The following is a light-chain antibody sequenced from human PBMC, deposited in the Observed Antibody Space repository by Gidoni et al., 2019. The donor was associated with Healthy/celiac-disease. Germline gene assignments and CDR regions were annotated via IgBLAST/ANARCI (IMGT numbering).Light chain of an antibody. CDR2: DAS. V-gene: IGKV1-39*01. CDR1: QSISSY. Sequence: DIQMPQSPSSLSASVGDRVTITCRASQSISSYLNWYQQKPGKAPKLLINDASSLQSGVPSRFSGSGSGTDFTLTISSLQPEDFATYYCQESHSIPYTFGQGTKLEIK. J-gene: IGKJ2*01. CDR3: QESHSIPYT.